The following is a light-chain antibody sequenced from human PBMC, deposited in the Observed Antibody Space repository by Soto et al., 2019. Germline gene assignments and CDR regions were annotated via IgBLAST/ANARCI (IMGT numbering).Light chain of an antibody. CDR2: GAP. Sequence: EIVVTQSPATLSVPPGERATLSCRASQSVSSNLSWYQQKPGQAPRLLIYGAPTRATGIPARFSGSGSGTEFTLTISSLQSEDFAVYYCQQYNNWPRITFGQGTRLEIK. V-gene: IGKV3-15*01. J-gene: IGKJ5*01. CDR1: QSVSSN. CDR3: QQYNNWPRIT.